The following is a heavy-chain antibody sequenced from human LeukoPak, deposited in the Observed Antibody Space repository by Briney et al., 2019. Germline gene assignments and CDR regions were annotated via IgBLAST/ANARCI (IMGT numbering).Heavy chain of an antibody. V-gene: IGHV3-30*18. CDR1: GFTFSGYG. CDR2: TSYDGSNK. Sequence: PGGSLRLSCAASGFTFSGYGMHWVRRAPGKGLEWVAVTSYDGSNKYYRDSVRGRFTISRDNSKNTLYLQMNSLRAEDTAVYYCAKGGESSGYYGGPDYWGQGTLVTVSS. D-gene: IGHD3-22*01. J-gene: IGHJ4*02. CDR3: AKGGESSGYYGGPDY.